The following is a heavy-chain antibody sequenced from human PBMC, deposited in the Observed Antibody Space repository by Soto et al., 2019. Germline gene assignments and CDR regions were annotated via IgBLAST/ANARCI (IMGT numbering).Heavy chain of an antibody. CDR1: GFTLTNQA. CDR2: ISDTGANT. D-gene: IGHD3-16*01. Sequence: EVQLLESGGGLVQPGGSLRLSCVASGFTLTNQAMSWVRQAPGKGLEWVSTISDTGANTYYADSVKGRFTISRDNSKKTHFLQMNSLRGEDTAVYYCAQRPPGYGTPVFAYWGQGTLVTVSS. J-gene: IGHJ4*02. CDR3: AQRPPGYGTPVFAY. V-gene: IGHV3-23*01.